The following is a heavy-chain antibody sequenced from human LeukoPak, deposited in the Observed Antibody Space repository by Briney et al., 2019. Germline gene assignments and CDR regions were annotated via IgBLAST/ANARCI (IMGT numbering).Heavy chain of an antibody. D-gene: IGHD3-10*01. CDR2: ISSSSTYI. CDR3: ARDYYGSGIDY. Sequence: PGGSLRLSCAASGFTFSSYWMSWVRQAPGKGLEWVSFISSSSTYIYYADSLKGRFTISRDNAKNSLYLQMNSLRAEDTAVYYCARDYYGSGIDYWGQGTLVTVSS. J-gene: IGHJ4*02. V-gene: IGHV3-21*06. CDR1: GFTFSSYW.